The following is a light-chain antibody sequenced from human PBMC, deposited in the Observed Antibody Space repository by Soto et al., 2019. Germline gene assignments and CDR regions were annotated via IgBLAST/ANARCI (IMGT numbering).Light chain of an antibody. CDR3: FSYASRDTYV. CDR2: EAN. Sequence: QSVLTQPASVSGSPGQSITISCTGTSSDVGSYNLVSWYQQHPGKAPKLIIYEANKRPSGISNRFSGSESGNTASLTISGLQPEDEADYDCFSYASRDTYVFGTGTNGT. CDR1: SSDVGSYNL. J-gene: IGLJ1*01. V-gene: IGLV2-23*01.